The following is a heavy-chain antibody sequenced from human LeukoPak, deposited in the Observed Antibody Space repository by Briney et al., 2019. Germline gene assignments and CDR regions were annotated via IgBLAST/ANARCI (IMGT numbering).Heavy chain of an antibody. J-gene: IGHJ4*02. Sequence: SETLSLTCTVSGGSISSYYWSWIRQPPGKGLEYIGYIYYSGYTNYNPSLKSRVTMSLDTSKNQFSLKLSSVTAADTAVYYCARAPYYDILTGYYYFDYWGQGTLVTVSS. CDR2: IYYSGYT. D-gene: IGHD3-9*01. CDR1: GGSISSYY. V-gene: IGHV4-59*12. CDR3: ARAPYYDILTGYYYFDY.